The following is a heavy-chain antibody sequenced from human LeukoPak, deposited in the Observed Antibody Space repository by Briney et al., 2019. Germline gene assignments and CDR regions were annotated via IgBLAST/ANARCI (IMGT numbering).Heavy chain of an antibody. D-gene: IGHD4-23*01. CDR3: ARDLDYGGYANFDY. J-gene: IGHJ4*02. V-gene: IGHV3-74*01. Sequence: PGGSLRLSCAASGFTFSSYWMHWVRQAPGKGLVWVSRIKSDGSSTSYADSVKGRFTISRDNAKNTLYLQMNSLRAEDTAVYYCARDLDYGGYANFDYWGQRT. CDR2: IKSDGSST. CDR1: GFTFSSYW.